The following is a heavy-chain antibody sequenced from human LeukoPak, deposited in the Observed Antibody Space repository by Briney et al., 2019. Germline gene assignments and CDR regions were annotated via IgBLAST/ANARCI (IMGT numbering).Heavy chain of an antibody. CDR3: ARGLGYGSGSYYNVGGYYYYMDV. V-gene: IGHV4-34*01. J-gene: IGHJ6*03. D-gene: IGHD3-10*01. CDR1: GGSFSGYY. Sequence: SETLSLTCAAYGGSFSGYYWSWIRQPPGKGLEWIGEINHSGSTNYNPSLKRRVTISVDTSKNQFSLTLSSVTAADTAVYYCARGLGYGSGSYYNVGGYYYYMDVWGKGTTVTVSS. CDR2: INHSGST.